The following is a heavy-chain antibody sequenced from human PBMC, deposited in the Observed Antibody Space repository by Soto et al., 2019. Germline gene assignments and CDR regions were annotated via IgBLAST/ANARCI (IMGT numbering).Heavy chain of an antibody. CDR3: ATERDSFDY. V-gene: IGHV3-30-3*01. J-gene: IGHJ4*02. Sequence: QVQLVESRGGVVQPGRSLRLSCAATGFTFGNYAMHWVRQAPGKGLEWVAFISYDGSSNFYADSVKGRFTISRDNSKNTLSLQMNSLRPDDTAVYYCATERDSFDYWGQGTLVTVSS. D-gene: IGHD3-22*01. CDR1: GFTFGNYA. CDR2: ISYDGSSN.